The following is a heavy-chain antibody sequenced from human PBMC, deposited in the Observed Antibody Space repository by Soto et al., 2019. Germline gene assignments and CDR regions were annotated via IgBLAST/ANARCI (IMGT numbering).Heavy chain of an antibody. J-gene: IGHJ4*02. Sequence: QLHLQQWGPGSLKPSETLSLTCAVSGGSVSGYFWTWFRHSPGKSLEWIGEVDESGKTYYNPTFTIRLTTSVDTSKPQFSRRLASVTAADTAVYYCEGGDIWGQGTQVTVSS. V-gene: IGHV4-34*01. CDR1: GGSVSGYF. CDR3: EGGDI. CDR2: VDESGKT.